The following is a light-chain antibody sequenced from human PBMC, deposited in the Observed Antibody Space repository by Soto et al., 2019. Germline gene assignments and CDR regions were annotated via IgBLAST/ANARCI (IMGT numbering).Light chain of an antibody. J-gene: IGKJ2*02. CDR1: QSVSSNF. V-gene: IGKV3-20*01. Sequence: EIVLTQSPGTLSLSPGERANLSCRASQSVSSNFLAWYQQKPGLAPKLLISGASSRATGIPDRFSGSGSGTDFTLTISRLEPEDFALYSCQQYGSSPGTFGQGTKLEIK. CDR2: GAS. CDR3: QQYGSSPGT.